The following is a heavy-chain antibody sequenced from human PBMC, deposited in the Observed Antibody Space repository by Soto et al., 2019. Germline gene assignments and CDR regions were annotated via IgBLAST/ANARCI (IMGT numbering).Heavy chain of an antibody. D-gene: IGHD1-26*01. CDR2: IDGSGNT. CDR1: SESLSGYY. V-gene: IGHV4-34*01. J-gene: IGHJ4*02. Sequence: SETLSLTCAVNSESLSGYYWSWIRQSPGKGLEWIGEIDGSGNTNYSPSLRSRVAMSVDTSKNHFSLNLNSVSAADTAAYYCVGARGRLVGFDFRGQGTRVTVSS. CDR3: VGARGRLVGFDF.